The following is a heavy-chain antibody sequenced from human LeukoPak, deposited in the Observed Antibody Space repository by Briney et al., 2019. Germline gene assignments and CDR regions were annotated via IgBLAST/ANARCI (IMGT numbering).Heavy chain of an antibody. D-gene: IGHD1-1*01. CDR2: IYWNDDK. J-gene: IGHJ6*02. CDR1: GLSLRASAMG. CDR3: AGTDYYYYIMDV. V-gene: IGHV2-5*01. Sequence: SGPTLVNPTQTLTLTCSFSGLSLRASAMGVGWIRHPPGEALEWLALIYWNDDKVYSPSLKSRLTITKDTSKNQVVLTMANMDPVDTATYYCAGTDYYYYIMDVWGQGTTVTVSS.